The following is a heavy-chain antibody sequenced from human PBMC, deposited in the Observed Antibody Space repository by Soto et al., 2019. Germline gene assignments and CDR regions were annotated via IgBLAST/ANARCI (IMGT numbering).Heavy chain of an antibody. D-gene: IGHD4-17*01. CDR2: IHSGGIT. V-gene: IGHV3-53*01. CDR1: GFTVSYHY. CDR3: ASSTVIPYFDS. J-gene: IGHJ4*02. Sequence: EGQLVESGGGLIQPGGSLRLSCVASGFTVSYHYMTWVRQAPGKGLEWVSVIHSGGITNYVDSVKGRFSISRDISSNTVYLQMNSLRAEDTAVYYCASSTVIPYFDSWGQGTLVTVSS.